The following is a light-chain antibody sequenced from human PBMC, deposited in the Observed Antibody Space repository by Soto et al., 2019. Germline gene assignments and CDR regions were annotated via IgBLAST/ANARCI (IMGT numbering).Light chain of an antibody. J-gene: IGLJ1*01. Sequence: QSVLTQPPSASGSPGQSVTISCTGTISDVGAYNYVSWYQRHPGKAPKLLIYGVTKRPAGVPDRFSGSKSGNTASLTVSGLQTEDEAYYYCSSYAGSSIYVFGTGTKLTVL. CDR2: GVT. CDR1: ISDVGAYNY. V-gene: IGLV2-8*01. CDR3: SSYAGSSIYV.